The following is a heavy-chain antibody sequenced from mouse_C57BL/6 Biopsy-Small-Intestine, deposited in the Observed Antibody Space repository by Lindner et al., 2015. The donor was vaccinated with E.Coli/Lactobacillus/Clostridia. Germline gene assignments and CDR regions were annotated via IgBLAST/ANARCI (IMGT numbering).Heavy chain of an antibody. D-gene: IGHD1-1*01. Sequence: VQLQESGPELVKPGASVKISCKASGYAFSSSWMNWVKQRPGKGLEWIGRIYPGDGDTNYNGKFKGKATLTADKSSSTAYMQLSSLTSEDSAVYFCAREIKSIYYYDALDYWGQGTTLTVSS. CDR2: IYPGDGDT. J-gene: IGHJ2*01. V-gene: IGHV1-82*01. CDR1: GYAFSSSW. CDR3: AREIKSIYYYDALDY.